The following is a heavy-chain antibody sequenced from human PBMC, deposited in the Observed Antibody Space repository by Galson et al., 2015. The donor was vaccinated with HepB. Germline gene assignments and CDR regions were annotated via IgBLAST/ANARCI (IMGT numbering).Heavy chain of an antibody. V-gene: IGHV7-4-1*02. CDR2: INTNTGNP. D-gene: IGHD5-24*01. J-gene: IGHJ3*02. CDR3: AAGGMATFDAFDI. CDR1: GYTFTSYA. Sequence: SVKVSCKASGYTFTSYAMNWVRQAPGQGLEWMGWINTNTGNPTYAQGFTGRFVFSLDTSVSTAYLQISSLKAEDTAVYYCAAGGMATFDAFDIWGQGTMVTVSS.